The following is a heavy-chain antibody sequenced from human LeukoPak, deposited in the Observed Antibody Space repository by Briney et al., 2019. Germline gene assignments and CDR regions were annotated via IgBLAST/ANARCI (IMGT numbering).Heavy chain of an antibody. Sequence: GGSLRLSCAASGFTFSSYSMNWVRQAPGKGLEWVSSISSSSSYIYYADSVKGRFTISRDNAKNSLYLQMNSLRAEDTAVYYCARDRSIAAAGTMRFDYWGQGTLVTVSS. CDR1: GFTFSSYS. D-gene: IGHD6-13*01. CDR2: ISSSSSYI. J-gene: IGHJ4*02. V-gene: IGHV3-21*01. CDR3: ARDRSIAAAGTMRFDY.